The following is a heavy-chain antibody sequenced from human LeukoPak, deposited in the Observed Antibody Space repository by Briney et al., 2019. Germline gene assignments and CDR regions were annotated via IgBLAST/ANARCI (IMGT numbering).Heavy chain of an antibody. V-gene: IGHV4-59*01. D-gene: IGHD6-19*01. CDR2: IHYSGTT. CDR1: GGSISTYY. J-gene: IGHJ5*02. CDR3: AVGGGGIAVAGTGGWFDP. Sequence: SETLSLTCTVSGGSISTYYWSWIRQPPGKGLEWIGYIHYSGTTNYNPSLKSRVTISVDTSRNQFSLKLSSVTAADTAMYYCAVGGGGIAVAGTGGWFDPWGQGTLVTVSS.